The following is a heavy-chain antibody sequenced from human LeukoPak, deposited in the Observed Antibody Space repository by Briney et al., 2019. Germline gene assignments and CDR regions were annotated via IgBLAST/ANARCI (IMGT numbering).Heavy chain of an antibody. Sequence: SETLSLTCTVSGGSISSSSYYWGWIRQPPGKGLEWIGSIYYSGSTYYNPSLKSRVTISVDTSKNQFSLKLSSVTAADTAVYYCARGTVAAAVFPVARYYYYYYMDVWGKGTTVTVSS. CDR3: ARGTVAAAVFPVARYYYYYYMDV. V-gene: IGHV4-39*01. CDR1: GGSISSSSYY. CDR2: IYYSGST. J-gene: IGHJ6*03. D-gene: IGHD6-13*01.